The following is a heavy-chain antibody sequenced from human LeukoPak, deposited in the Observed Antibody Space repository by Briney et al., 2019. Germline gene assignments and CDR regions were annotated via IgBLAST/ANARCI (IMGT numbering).Heavy chain of an antibody. CDR3: ARCCDDSSDY. J-gene: IGHJ4*02. V-gene: IGHV3-7*01. CDR2: IKQDGSEK. CDR1: GFTFSSYW. D-gene: IGHD3-22*01. Sequence: GGSLRLSCTAYGFTFSSYWMSWVRQAPGKGLEWVANIKQDGSEKYYVDSVKGRFTISRDNAKNSLYLQMNSLRAEDTAVYYCARCCDDSSDYWGQGTLVTVSS.